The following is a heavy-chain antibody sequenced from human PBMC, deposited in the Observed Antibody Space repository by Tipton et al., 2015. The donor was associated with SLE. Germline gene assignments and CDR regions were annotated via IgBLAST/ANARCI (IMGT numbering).Heavy chain of an antibody. D-gene: IGHD6-19*01. Sequence: SLRLSCEASGIAFSSYSMSWVRQAPGKGLEWVSVIYSGGSTYYADSVKGRFTISRDNSKNTLYLQMSSLRADDTAVYYCAKVAVAGRDYWGQGTLVTVSS. CDR3: AKVAVAGRDY. J-gene: IGHJ4*02. V-gene: IGHV3-23*03. CDR1: GIAFSSYS. CDR2: IYSGGST.